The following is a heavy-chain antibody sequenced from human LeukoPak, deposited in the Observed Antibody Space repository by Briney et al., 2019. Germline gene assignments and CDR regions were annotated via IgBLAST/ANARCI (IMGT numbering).Heavy chain of an antibody. CDR1: GFTFSSYA. J-gene: IGHJ4*02. V-gene: IGHV3-23*01. Sequence: GSLRLSCAASGFTFSSYAMIWVRQAPGKGLEWVSGISGSGGYTYYADSVKGRFTISRDNSKNTLDLQMNSLRAEDTAVYYCAKVMDYYDSSGVDYWGQGTLVTVSS. CDR3: AKVMDYYDSSGVDY. D-gene: IGHD3-22*01. CDR2: ISGSGGYT.